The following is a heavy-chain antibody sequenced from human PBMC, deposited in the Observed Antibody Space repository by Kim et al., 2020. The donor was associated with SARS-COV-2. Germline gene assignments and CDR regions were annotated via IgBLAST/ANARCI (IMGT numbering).Heavy chain of an antibody. Sequence: GGSLRLSCAASGFTFSSYDMHWVRQATGKGLEWVSAIGTAGDTYYPGSVKGRFTISRENAKNSLYLQMNSLRAGDTAVYYCARGGSAAGDFDYWGQGTLVTVSS. CDR1: GFTFSSYD. D-gene: IGHD6-13*01. V-gene: IGHV3-13*04. J-gene: IGHJ4*02. CDR2: IGTAGDT. CDR3: ARGGSAAGDFDY.